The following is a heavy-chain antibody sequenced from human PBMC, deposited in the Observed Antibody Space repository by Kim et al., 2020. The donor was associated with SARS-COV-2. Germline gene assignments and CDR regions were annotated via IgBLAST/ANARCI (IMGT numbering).Heavy chain of an antibody. Sequence: SVKVSCKASGGTFSSYAISWVRQAPGQGLEWMGRIIPILGIANYAQKFQGRVTITADKSTSTAYMELSSLRSEDTAVYYCARPSWFGESPYYYGMDVWG. CDR2: IIPILGIA. J-gene: IGHJ6*01. D-gene: IGHD3-10*01. CDR3: ARPSWFGESPYYYGMDV. V-gene: IGHV1-69*04. CDR1: GGTFSSYA.